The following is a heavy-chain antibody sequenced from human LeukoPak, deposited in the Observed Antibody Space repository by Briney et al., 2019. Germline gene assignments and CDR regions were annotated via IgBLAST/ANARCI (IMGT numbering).Heavy chain of an antibody. CDR3: ARVMGRYDFWSGYPPNFMDV. Sequence: SETLSLTCTVSGGSISSYYWSWIRQPPGKGQEWIGYIYYSGSANYNPSLKSRVTISVDMPKNQLSLKLSSVTAADTAVYYCARVMGRYDFWSGYPPNFMDVRGQGTTVTVSS. J-gene: IGHJ6*02. V-gene: IGHV4-59*01. D-gene: IGHD3-3*01. CDR1: GGSISSYY. CDR2: IYYSGSA.